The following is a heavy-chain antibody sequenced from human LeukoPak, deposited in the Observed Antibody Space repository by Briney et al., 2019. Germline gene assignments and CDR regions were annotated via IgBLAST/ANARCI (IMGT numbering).Heavy chain of an antibody. D-gene: IGHD3-3*01. CDR1: GGSFSGYY. Sequence: PSETLSLTCAVYGGSFSGYYWSWIRQPPGKGLEWIGEINHSGSTNYNPSLKSRFTISVDTSKSQFSLKLSSVTAADTAVYYCARASGVFGVVYYFDYWGQGTLVTVSS. V-gene: IGHV4-34*01. CDR3: ARASGVFGVVYYFDY. CDR2: INHSGST. J-gene: IGHJ4*02.